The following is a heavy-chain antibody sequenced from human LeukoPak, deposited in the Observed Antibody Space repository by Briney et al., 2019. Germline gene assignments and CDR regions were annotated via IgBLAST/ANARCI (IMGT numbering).Heavy chain of an antibody. Sequence: GGSLRLSCAASGFTFSSYEMNWVRQAPGKGLEWVSYISTSGRTIYYPDSVKGRFTISRDNAKNSLYLQMNSLRAEDTAVYYCAGISTPGGMDVWGQGATVTVSS. CDR3: AGISTPGGMDV. CDR2: ISTSGRTI. J-gene: IGHJ6*02. CDR1: GFTFSSYE. V-gene: IGHV3-48*03. D-gene: IGHD2-2*01.